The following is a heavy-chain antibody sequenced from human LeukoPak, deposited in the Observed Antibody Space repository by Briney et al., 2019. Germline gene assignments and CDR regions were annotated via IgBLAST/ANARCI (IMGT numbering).Heavy chain of an antibody. D-gene: IGHD5-24*01. CDR2: ISHDGII. V-gene: IGHV3-74*01. CDR1: GFTFSSYV. Sequence: GGSLRLSCETAGFTFSSYVTHWVRRTPGKGLVWVSRISHDGIISYADSVKGRFTISRDNAKNTLILQMNSLRVEDTAVYYCARDWVYKIDYWGRGTLVTVSS. CDR3: ARDWVYKIDY. J-gene: IGHJ4*02.